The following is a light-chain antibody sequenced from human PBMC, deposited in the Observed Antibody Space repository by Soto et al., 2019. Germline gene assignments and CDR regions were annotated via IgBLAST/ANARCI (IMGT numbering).Light chain of an antibody. CDR2: GAS. V-gene: IGKV3-15*01. Sequence: EIVMTQSPATLSVSPGERATLSCRASQSVSSNLAWYQQKPGQAPRLLIYGASTRATGIPARFSGSGSGTEFTLTISRLEPEDFAVYCCQQYGSSPRTFGQGTKVEIK. CDR1: QSVSSN. CDR3: QQYGSSPRT. J-gene: IGKJ1*01.